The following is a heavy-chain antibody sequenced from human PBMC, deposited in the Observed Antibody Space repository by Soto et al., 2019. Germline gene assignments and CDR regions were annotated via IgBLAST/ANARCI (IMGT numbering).Heavy chain of an antibody. D-gene: IGHD6-19*01. CDR1: GFTFSGSA. V-gene: IGHV3-73*01. J-gene: IGHJ4*02. CDR3: TRQHLDVPVASAIDY. CDR2: IRSKANSYAT. Sequence: PGGSLRLSCAASGFTFSGSAMHWVRQASGKGLEWVGRIRSKANSYATAYAASVKGRFTISRDDSKNTAYLQMNSLKTEDTAVYYCTRQHLDVPVASAIDYWGQGTLVTVSS.